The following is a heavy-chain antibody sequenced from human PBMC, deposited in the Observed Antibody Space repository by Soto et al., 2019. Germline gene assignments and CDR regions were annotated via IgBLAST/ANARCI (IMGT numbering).Heavy chain of an antibody. D-gene: IGHD3-10*01. CDR1: GGTFTTYP. CDR3: GRQITGGNNQC. CDR2: IIPMFGTT. Sequence: QVQLVQSGAEVKKPGSSVKVSCKASGGTFTTYPFNWVRQAPGQGLEWMGAIIPMFGTTNYAQKFQGRVTITADESTSTANTELSSLRSEDTAMNLSGRQITGGNNQCWGQGSLVTVSS. V-gene: IGHV1-69*01. J-gene: IGHJ4*02.